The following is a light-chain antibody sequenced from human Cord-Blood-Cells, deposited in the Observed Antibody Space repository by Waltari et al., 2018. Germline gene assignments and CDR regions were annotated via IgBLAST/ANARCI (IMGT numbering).Light chain of an antibody. CDR2: EDN. CDR1: SGSIASNY. J-gene: IGLJ2*01. Sequence: NFMLTQPHSVSESPGKTVTISCTRSSGSIASNYVQWYQQRPGSSPTTVIYEDNQRPSGVPERFSGSIDSSSNSASLTISGLKTEDEADYYCQSYDSSVVFGGGTKLTVL. CDR3: QSYDSSVV. V-gene: IGLV6-57*01.